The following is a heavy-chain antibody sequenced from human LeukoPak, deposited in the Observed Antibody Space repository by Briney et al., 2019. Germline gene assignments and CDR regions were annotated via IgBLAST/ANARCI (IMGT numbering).Heavy chain of an antibody. CDR2: IYYSGST. CDR3: ARDRYYYGSGSYPYMDV. Sequence: SETLSLTCTVSGGSISSSSYYWGWIRQPPGKGLEWIGSIYYSGSTYYSPSLKSRVTMSVDTSKNQFSLKVSSVTAADTAVYYCARDRYYYGSGSYPYMDVWGKGTTVTISS. V-gene: IGHV4-39*07. J-gene: IGHJ6*03. D-gene: IGHD3-10*01. CDR1: GGSISSSSYY.